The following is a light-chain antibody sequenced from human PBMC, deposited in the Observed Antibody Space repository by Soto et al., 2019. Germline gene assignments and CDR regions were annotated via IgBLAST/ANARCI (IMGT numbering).Light chain of an antibody. CDR2: EVS. J-gene: IGLJ1*01. CDR1: SSDVGSYDY. V-gene: IGLV2-14*01. Sequence: QSALTQPASVSGSPGQSITISCTGTSSDVGSYDYVSWYQQHPGKAPKLMIYEVSNRPSGVSNHFSGSKSGNTASLTISGLQAEDEADYYCSSYTSSSTLYVFGTGTQLTVL. CDR3: SSYTSSSTLYV.